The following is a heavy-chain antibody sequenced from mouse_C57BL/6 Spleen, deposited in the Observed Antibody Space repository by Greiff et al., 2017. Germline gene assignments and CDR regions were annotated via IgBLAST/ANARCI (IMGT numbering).Heavy chain of an antibody. V-gene: IGHV1-55*01. CDR2: IYPGSGST. CDR3: ARRDIYYGAMDY. Sequence: QVHVKQPGAELVKPGASVKMSCKASGYTFTSYWITWVKQRPGQGLEWIGDIYPGSGSTNYNEKFKSKATLTVDTSSSTAYMQLSSLTSEDSAVYYCARRDIYYGAMDYWGQGTSVTVSS. CDR1: GYTFTSYW. J-gene: IGHJ4*01. D-gene: IGHD1-1*01.